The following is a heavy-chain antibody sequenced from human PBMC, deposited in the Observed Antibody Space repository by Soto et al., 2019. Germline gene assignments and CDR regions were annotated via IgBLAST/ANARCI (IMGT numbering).Heavy chain of an antibody. CDR2: IYSGGST. Sequence: PGGSLRLFCAASGFTVSSNYMSWVRQAPGKGLEWVSVIYSGGSTYYADSVKGRFTISRDNSKNTLYLQMNSLRAEDTAVYYCARNPLYGSGGSCYSGWGQGTLVTVSS. CDR1: GFTVSSNY. J-gene: IGHJ4*02. D-gene: IGHD2-15*01. V-gene: IGHV3-53*01. CDR3: ARNPLYGSGGSCYSG.